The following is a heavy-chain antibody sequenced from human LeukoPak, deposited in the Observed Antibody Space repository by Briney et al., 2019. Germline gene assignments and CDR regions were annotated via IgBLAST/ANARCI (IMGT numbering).Heavy chain of an antibody. J-gene: IGHJ4*02. CDR2: IYYSGST. Sequence: PSETLSLTCTVSGGSISSYYWSWIRQPPGKGLEWIGYIYYSGSTNYNPSLKSRVTISVDRSKNQFSLKLSSVTAADTAVYYCAREDTGGLDYWGQGILVTVSP. CDR3: AREDTGGLDY. V-gene: IGHV4-59*12. CDR1: GGSISSYY. D-gene: IGHD2-8*02.